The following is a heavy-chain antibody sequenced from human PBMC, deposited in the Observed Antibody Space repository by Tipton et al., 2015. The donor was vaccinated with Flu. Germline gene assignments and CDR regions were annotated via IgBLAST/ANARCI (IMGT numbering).Heavy chain of an antibody. J-gene: IGHJ4*02. CDR2: IFHGGST. V-gene: IGHV4-38-2*02. CDR3: ARGSGSGTEMTFYV. D-gene: IGHD3-10*01. CDR1: GYSISSGYY. Sequence: TLSLTCTVSGYSISSGYYWGWIRQPPGKGLEWIGSIFHGGSTYYNPSLKSRVTISVDTSKNQFSLKLSSVTAADTAVYYCARGSGSGTEMTFYVWGPGTVVTVSS.